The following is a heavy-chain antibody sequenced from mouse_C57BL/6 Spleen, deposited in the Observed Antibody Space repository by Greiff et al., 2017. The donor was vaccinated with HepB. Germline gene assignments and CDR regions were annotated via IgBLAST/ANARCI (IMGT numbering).Heavy chain of an antibody. J-gene: IGHJ3*01. Sequence: QVQLQQPGAELVRPGTSVKLSCKASGYTFTSYWMHWVKQRPGQGLEWIGVIDPSDSYTNYNQKFKGKATLTVDTSSSTAYMQLSSLTSVDSAVYYCAREGDGWFAYWGQGTLVTVSA. V-gene: IGHV1-59*01. CDR2: IDPSDSYT. CDR3: AREGDGWFAY. D-gene: IGHD3-3*01. CDR1: GYTFTSYW.